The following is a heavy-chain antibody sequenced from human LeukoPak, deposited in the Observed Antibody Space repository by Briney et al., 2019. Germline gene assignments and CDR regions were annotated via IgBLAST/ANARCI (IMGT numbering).Heavy chain of an antibody. J-gene: IGHJ6*03. CDR3: ARETGYYGSGSSSYYMDV. D-gene: IGHD3-10*01. CDR1: GGSISSGDYY. Sequence: PSQTLSLTCTVSGGSISSGDYYWSWIRQPPGKGLEWIGYIYYSGSTYYNPSLKSRVTISVDTSKNQFSLKLSSVTAADTAVYYCARETGYYGSGSSSYYMDVWGKGTTVTVSS. V-gene: IGHV4-30-4*08. CDR2: IYYSGST.